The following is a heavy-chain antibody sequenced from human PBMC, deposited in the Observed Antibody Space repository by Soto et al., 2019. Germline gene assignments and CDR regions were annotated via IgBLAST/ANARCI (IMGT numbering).Heavy chain of an antibody. CDR3: TSEDSSWGFAFDL. Sequence: EVQWLESWGGLVQPGGSLRLSCAASGFTLSHYAMSWVRQAPGKGLQWVSTIFGSGAPTHYADSVKGRFGISRDNSNNMLFLEMNSLKDEYTAVYYCTSEDSSWGFAFDLWGQGTRVAVSS. CDR2: IFGSGAPT. J-gene: IGHJ3*01. V-gene: IGHV3-23*01. CDR1: GFTLSHYA. D-gene: IGHD3-16*01.